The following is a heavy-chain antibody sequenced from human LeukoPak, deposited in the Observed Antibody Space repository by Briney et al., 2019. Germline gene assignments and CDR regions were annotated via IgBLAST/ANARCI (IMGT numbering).Heavy chain of an antibody. CDR1: GFTFNSYG. CDR3: AKDPYRASSGLVDY. V-gene: IGHV3-33*06. D-gene: IGHD5-12*01. Sequence: PGRSLRLSCAASGFTFNSYGMHWVRQAPGKGLEWVAVIWYDGSNKYYADSVKGRFTISRDNSKNTLYLQMNSLRAEDTAVYYCAKDPYRASSGLVDYWGQGTLVTVSS. J-gene: IGHJ4*02. CDR2: IWYDGSNK.